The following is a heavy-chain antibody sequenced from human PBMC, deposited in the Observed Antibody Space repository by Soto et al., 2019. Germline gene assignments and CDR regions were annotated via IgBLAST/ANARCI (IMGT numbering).Heavy chain of an antibody. J-gene: IGHJ4*01. CDR2: IWSDGSLT. Sequence: PGGSLRLSFAESGFTFKNYGLHWVRQAPGKALEWVPVIWSDGSLTYYADSVKAGFTISRDNSESTLYLHMDGPRAEDRAVNYCARTWGASGWYYLDNWGHGSLVTVTS. CDR1: GFTFKNYG. D-gene: IGHD3-22*01. CDR3: ARTWGASGWYYLDN. V-gene: IGHV3-33*01.